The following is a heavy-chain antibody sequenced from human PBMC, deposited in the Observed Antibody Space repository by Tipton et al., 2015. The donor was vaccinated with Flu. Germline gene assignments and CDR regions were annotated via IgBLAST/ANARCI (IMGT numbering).Heavy chain of an antibody. CDR3: ARHYCSGGSCVTGWFDP. J-gene: IGHJ5*02. Sequence: TLSLTCAVSGYSISSGYYWGWIRQPPGKGLEWIGSIYHSGSTYYNPSLKSRVTISVDTSKNQSSLKLSSVTAADTAVYYCARHYCSGGSCVTGWFDPWGQGTLVTVSS. D-gene: IGHD2-15*01. V-gene: IGHV4-38-2*01. CDR2: IYHSGST. CDR1: GYSISSGYY.